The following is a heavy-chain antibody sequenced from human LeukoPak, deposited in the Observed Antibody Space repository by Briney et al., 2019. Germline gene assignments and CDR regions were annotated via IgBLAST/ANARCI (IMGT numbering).Heavy chain of an antibody. J-gene: IGHJ4*02. CDR2: INPHNSDT. D-gene: IGHD3-10*01. CDR3: ARQVGGSFGY. V-gene: IGHV1-2*02. Sequence: ASVKVSCKASVYPFNDYYMHWVRQTPGKGLEWIEWINPHNSDTIYAQKFQGMVTMTRDTSLSTGYMELSSLRSDDTAVYFCARQVGGSFGYWGRGTLVTVSS. CDR1: VYPFNDYY.